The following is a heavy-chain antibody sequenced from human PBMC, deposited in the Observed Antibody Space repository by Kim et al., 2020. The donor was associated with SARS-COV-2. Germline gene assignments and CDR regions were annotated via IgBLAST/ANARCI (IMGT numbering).Heavy chain of an antibody. Sequence: GGSLRLSCAASGFTFSSYSMNWVRQAPGKGLEWVSSISSSSSYIYYADSVKGRFTISRDNAKNSLYLQMNSLRAEDTAVYYCARGAGSGSYFVSRWGYWGQGTLVTVSS. CDR2: ISSSSSYI. D-gene: IGHD3-10*01. J-gene: IGHJ4*02. V-gene: IGHV3-21*01. CDR3: ARGAGSGSYFVSRWGY. CDR1: GFTFSSYS.